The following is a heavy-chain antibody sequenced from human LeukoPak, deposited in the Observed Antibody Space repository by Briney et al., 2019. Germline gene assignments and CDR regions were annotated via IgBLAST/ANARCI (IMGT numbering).Heavy chain of an antibody. CDR3: TRHGSGSYHNYNWFDP. D-gene: IGHD3-10*01. CDR2: IYYSGST. CDR1: GXSISSSSYY. J-gene: IGHJ5*02. Sequence: PSETLSLTCTVSGXSISSSSYYWGWIRQPPGKGLEWIGSIYYSGSTYYNPSLKSRVTISVDTSKNQFSLKLSSVTAADTAVYYCTRHGSGSYHNYNWFDPWGQGTLVTVSS. V-gene: IGHV4-39*01.